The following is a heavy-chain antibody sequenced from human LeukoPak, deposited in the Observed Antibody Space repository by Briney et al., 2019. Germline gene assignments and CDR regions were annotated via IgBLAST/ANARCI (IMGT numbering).Heavy chain of an antibody. CDR1: GYTFGSYS. CDR3: VRDNFWSFDY. Sequence: ASVKVSCKASGYTFGSYSVHWVRQALGQGLEWMGIIDPRGDSTANARKFQGRVTVTMDTSTSTVYMELSSLTSEDTAVYYCVRDNFWSFDYWGQGTLVTVSS. CDR2: IDPRGDST. J-gene: IGHJ4*02. V-gene: IGHV1-46*01. D-gene: IGHD1-20*01.